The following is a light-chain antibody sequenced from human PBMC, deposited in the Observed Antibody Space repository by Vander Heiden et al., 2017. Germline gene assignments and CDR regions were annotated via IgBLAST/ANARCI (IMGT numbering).Light chain of an antibody. CDR1: QSFSSSY. V-gene: IGKV3-20*01. J-gene: IGKJ1*01. CDR3: QEYGSSRT. Sequence: EIVLTQSPGTLSLSPGERATLSCRASQSFSSSYLAWYQQKPGQAPRLLIDGASSKATGIPDRCSGRGSGIDFTLTSSRLEPEDFAVYYCQEYGSSRTFGQGTKVEIK. CDR2: GAS.